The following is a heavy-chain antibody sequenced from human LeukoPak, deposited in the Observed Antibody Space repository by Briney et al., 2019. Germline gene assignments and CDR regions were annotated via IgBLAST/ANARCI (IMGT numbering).Heavy chain of an antibody. Sequence: SVKVSCKASGGTFSSYAISWVRQAPGQGLEWMGGIIPIFGTANYAQKFQGRVTVTTDESTSTAYMELSSLRSEDTAVYYCARAKSGGPDYFDYWGQGTLVTVSS. V-gene: IGHV1-69*05. CDR2: IIPIFGTA. CDR3: ARAKSGGPDYFDY. CDR1: GGTFSSYA. D-gene: IGHD1-26*01. J-gene: IGHJ4*02.